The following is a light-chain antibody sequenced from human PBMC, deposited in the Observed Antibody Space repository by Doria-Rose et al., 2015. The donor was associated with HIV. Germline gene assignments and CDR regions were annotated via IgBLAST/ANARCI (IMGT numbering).Light chain of an antibody. CDR2: DES. Sequence: EIVMTQSPGTLSLSPGERATLSCRASQSFSSTYLAWYQQTPGQAPSLLIYDESTRATGIPDRFSASGYVTDFTLTINRLEPEDFALYYCHQYGTSWTFGQGTKVEI. CDR3: HQYGTSWT. J-gene: IGKJ1*01. CDR1: QSFSSTY. V-gene: IGKV3-20*01.